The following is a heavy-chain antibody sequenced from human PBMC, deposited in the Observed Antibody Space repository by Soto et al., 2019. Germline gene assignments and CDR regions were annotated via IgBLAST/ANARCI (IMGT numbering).Heavy chain of an antibody. CDR2: IFYTGST. CDR3: ARVGSSGWSPDY. V-gene: IGHV4-61*01. D-gene: IGHD6-19*01. J-gene: IGHJ4*02. Sequence: ASETLSLTCTVSGGSVSSGSYYWIWIRQSPGKGLEWIGYIFYTGSTNYNPSLKSRVTLSVDTSKNQFSLRLSSVTAADTAVYYCARVGSSGWSPDYWGQGTLVTVSS. CDR1: GGSVSSGSYY.